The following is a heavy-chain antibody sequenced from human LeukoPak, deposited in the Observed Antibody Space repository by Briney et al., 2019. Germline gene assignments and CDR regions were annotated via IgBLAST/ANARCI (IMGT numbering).Heavy chain of an antibody. CDR1: GYTFIDCY. CDR2: ITPKSGDT. D-gene: IGHD3-3*02. CDR3: ARVRLADERAWAY. J-gene: IGHJ4*02. V-gene: IGHV1-2*02. Sequence: ASVKVSCKASGYTFIDCYIHWVRQAPGQGLECVGWITPKSGDTYSPQRFQGRVTMTRDASISTAYMELSSLRSDDTAVYFCARVRLADERAWAYWGQGTLVTVSS.